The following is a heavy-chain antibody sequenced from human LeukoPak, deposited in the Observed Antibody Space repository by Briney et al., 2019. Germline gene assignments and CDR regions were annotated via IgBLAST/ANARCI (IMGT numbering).Heavy chain of an antibody. CDR3: ARSVFLMIDAYDF. CDR2: IFYSGST. Sequence: GSLRLSCAASGFPFSSYAMSWVRQPPGKGLEWIGTIFYSGSTYYNPSLKSRVTISVDTSKNQFSLKLSSVTAAETAIYYCARSVFLMIDAYDFWGQGTLVAVSS. D-gene: IGHD2-2*01. J-gene: IGHJ4*02. CDR1: GFPFSSYA. V-gene: IGHV4-39*01.